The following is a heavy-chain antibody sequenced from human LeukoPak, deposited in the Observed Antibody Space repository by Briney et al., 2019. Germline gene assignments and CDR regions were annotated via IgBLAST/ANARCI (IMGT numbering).Heavy chain of an antibody. V-gene: IGHV4-61*01. CDR3: ASTSAMVYFDY. D-gene: IGHD5-18*01. CDR1: GGSVSSGSDY. J-gene: IGHJ4*02. Sequence: SETLSLTCTVSGGSVSSGSDYWSWIRQPPGKGLEWIGHISYSGSTNYNPSLKSRVTISVDTSKNQFSLKLSSVTAADTAVYYCASTSAMVYFDYWGQGTLVTVSS. CDR2: ISYSGST.